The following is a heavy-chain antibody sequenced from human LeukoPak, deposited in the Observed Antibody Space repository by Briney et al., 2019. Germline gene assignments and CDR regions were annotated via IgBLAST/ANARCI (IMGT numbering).Heavy chain of an antibody. D-gene: IGHD3-9*01. CDR1: GYTFTGYY. CDR3: ARVLAGSGYDINY. CDR2: INPNSGGT. V-gene: IGHV1-2*02. J-gene: IGHJ4*02. Sequence: ASVKVSCKASGYTFTGYYMHWVRQAPGQGLEWMGWINPNSGGTNYAQKFQGRVTMTRDTSISTAYMELRSLRSDDTAVYYCARVLAGSGYDINYWGQGTLVTVSS.